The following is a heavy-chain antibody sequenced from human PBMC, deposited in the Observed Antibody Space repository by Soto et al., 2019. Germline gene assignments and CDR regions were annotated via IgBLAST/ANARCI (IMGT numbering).Heavy chain of an antibody. J-gene: IGHJ3*02. CDR1: GYTFTSYA. CDR3: ARGNYYDSSGYYADAAFDI. Sequence: QVQLVQSGAEVKKPGASVKVSCKASGYTFTSYAMHWVRQAPGQRLEWMGWINAGNGNTKYSQKFQGRVTITRDTSASTAYMELSSLRSEDTAVYYCARGNYYDSSGYYADAAFDIWGQGTMVTVSS. V-gene: IGHV1-3*01. CDR2: INAGNGNT. D-gene: IGHD3-22*01.